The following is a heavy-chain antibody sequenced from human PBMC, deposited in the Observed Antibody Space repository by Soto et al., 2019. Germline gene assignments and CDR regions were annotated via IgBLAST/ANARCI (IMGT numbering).Heavy chain of an antibody. CDR3: ARLPGECTTATCYAFRRGDY. CDR1: GGSFRDYY. V-gene: IGHV4-34*02. J-gene: IGHJ4*02. Sequence: QVYLQQWGAGLLKPSETLSLTCDVYGGSFRDYYWNWVRQTPGKGLEWIGEIDHSGSTNYHPSLKSRVTISLHTSKHQFALNLTSVTAADTAVYYCARLPGECTTATCYAFRRGDYWGQGTLVTVSS. CDR2: IDHSGST. D-gene: IGHD2-2*01.